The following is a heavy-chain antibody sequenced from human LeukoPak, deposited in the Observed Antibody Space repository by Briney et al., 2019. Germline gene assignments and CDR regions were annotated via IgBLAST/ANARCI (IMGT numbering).Heavy chain of an antibody. J-gene: IGHJ4*02. CDR2: IKQDGSEK. D-gene: IGHD2-15*01. V-gene: IGHV3-7*01. CDR1: GFTFGNYW. Sequence: GGSLRLSCAVSGFTFGNYWMSWVRQAPGKGLEWVANIKQDGSEKHYGDSVRGRFTISRDNAKNSLYLQMSSLGVDDTAVYYCARYSNSGPIEYWGQETLVTVSS. CDR3: ARYSNSGPIEY.